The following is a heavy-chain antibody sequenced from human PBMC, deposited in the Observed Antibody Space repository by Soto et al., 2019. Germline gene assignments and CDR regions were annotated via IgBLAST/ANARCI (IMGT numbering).Heavy chain of an antibody. D-gene: IGHD6-6*01. CDR3: ARDISSSSGYYYYYYGMDV. CDR1: GYTFTSYY. J-gene: IGHJ6*02. CDR2: INPSGGST. V-gene: IGHV1-46*01. Sequence: GASVKVSCKASGYTFTSYYMHWVRQAPGQGLEWMGIINPSGGSTSYAQKFQGRVTMTRDTSTSTVYMELSSLRSEDTAVYYCARDISSSSGYYYYYYGMDVWGQGTTVTVSS.